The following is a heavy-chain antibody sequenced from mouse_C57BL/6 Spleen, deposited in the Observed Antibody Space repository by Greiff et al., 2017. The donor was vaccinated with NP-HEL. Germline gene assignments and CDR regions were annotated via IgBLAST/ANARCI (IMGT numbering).Heavy chain of an antibody. CDR2: ISDGGSYT. J-gene: IGHJ4*01. Sequence: EVKLQESGGGLVKPGGSLKLSCAASGFTFSSYAMSWVRQTPEQRLEWVATISDGGSYTYYPDNVKGRFTISRDNANNNLYLQMSHLKSEDTAMYYCARGRDYDGYAVDYRGQGTSVTVSS. V-gene: IGHV5-4*03. D-gene: IGHD2-4*01. CDR3: ARGRDYDGYAVDY. CDR1: GFTFSSYA.